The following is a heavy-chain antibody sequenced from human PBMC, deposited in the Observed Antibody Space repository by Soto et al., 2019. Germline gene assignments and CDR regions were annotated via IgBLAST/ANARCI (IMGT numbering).Heavy chain of an antibody. J-gene: IGHJ6*02. D-gene: IGHD3-10*01. CDR1: GGSISSYY. CDR2: IYYSGST. V-gene: IGHV4-59*01. CDR3: AREGNYYYGSGSYYYPRFGMDV. Sequence: SETLSLTCTVSGGSISSYYWSWIRQPPGKGLEWIGYIYYSGSTNYNPSLKSRVTIPVDTSKNQFSLKLSSVTAADTAVYYCAREGNYYYGSGSYYYPRFGMDVWGQGTTVTVSS.